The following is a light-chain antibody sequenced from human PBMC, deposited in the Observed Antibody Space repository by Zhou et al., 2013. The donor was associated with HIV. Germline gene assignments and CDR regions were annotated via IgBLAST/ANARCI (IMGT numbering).Light chain of an antibody. J-gene: IGKJ4*01. V-gene: IGKV1-27*01. CDR2: TAS. Sequence: DIQMTQSPSSLSASVGDRVTITCRASQGIGYSLAWYQQKPGKVPKLLIYTASILQSGVPSRFSGMGSGTDFTLTISSLQPEDFASYYCLQDYNYPPTFGEGPRWRSN. CDR1: QGIGYS. CDR3: LQDYNYPPT.